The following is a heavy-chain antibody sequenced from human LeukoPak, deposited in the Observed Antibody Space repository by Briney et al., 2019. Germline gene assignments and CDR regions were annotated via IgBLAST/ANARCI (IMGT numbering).Heavy chain of an antibody. CDR3: ARGYYYDSSGYYY. CDR2: IYSGGST. D-gene: IGHD3-22*01. V-gene: IGHV3-53*01. Sequence: GGSLRLSCAASGFTVSSNYMSWVRQAPGKGLEWVSVIYSGGSTYYADSVKGRFTISRDNSKSTLYLQMNSLRAEDTAVYYCARGYYYDSSGYYYWGQGTLVTVSS. CDR1: GFTVSSNY. J-gene: IGHJ4*02.